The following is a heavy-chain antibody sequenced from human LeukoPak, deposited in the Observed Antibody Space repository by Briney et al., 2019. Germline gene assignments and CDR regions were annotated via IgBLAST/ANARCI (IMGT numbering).Heavy chain of an antibody. CDR2: INHSGST. Sequence: PSQTLSLTCTVSGGSISSGGYYWSWIRQPPGKGLEWIGEINHSGSTNYNPSLKSRVTISVDTSKNQFSLKLSSVTAADTAVYYCARGLGSCYPYYWGQGTLVTVSS. CDR3: ARGLGSCYPYY. V-gene: IGHV4-30-2*01. D-gene: IGHD2-15*01. J-gene: IGHJ4*02. CDR1: GGSISSGGYY.